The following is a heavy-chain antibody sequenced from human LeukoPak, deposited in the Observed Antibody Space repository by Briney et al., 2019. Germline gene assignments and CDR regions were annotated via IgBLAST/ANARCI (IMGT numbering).Heavy chain of an antibody. J-gene: IGHJ4*02. V-gene: IGHV3-33*01. Sequence: PGRSLRLSCAASGLTFSHYGMHWVRQAPGKGLEWVAVIWYDGSKKYYADSVKGRFTIPRDNSKNTMDLQMNSLRAEDTAVYYCARDLRSEYFDYWGQGTLVTVSS. CDR3: ARDLRSEYFDY. CDR2: IWYDGSKK. CDR1: GLTFSHYG.